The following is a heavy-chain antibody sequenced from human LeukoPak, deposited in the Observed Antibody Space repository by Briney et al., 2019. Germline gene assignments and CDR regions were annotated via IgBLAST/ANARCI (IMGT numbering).Heavy chain of an antibody. CDR1: GGSISSYY. V-gene: IGHV4-59*01. CDR3: ARGAGSIPL. CDR2: IYYSGST. Sequence: SETLSLTCTVSGGSISSYYWSWIRQPPGKGLEWIGYIYYSGSTNYNPSLKSRVTISVDTSKNQFSLKLSSVTAADTAVYYCARGAGSIPLWGQGTLVTVSS. J-gene: IGHJ4*02. D-gene: IGHD6-13*01.